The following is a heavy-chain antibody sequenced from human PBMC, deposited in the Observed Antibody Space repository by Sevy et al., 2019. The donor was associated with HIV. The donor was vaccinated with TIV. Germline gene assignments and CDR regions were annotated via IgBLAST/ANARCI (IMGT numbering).Heavy chain of an antibody. J-gene: IGHJ6*02. V-gene: IGHV4-39*01. D-gene: IGHD2-21*02. CDR3: ATEGVTTNYYYYGMDV. Sequence: SETLSLTCTVSGGSISSSSYYWGWIRQPPGKGLEWIGSIYYSGSTYYNPSLKSRVTISVDTSKNKFSLKLSSVTAADTAVYYCATEGVTTNYYYYGMDVWGQGTTVTVSS. CDR1: GGSISSSSYY. CDR2: IYYSGST.